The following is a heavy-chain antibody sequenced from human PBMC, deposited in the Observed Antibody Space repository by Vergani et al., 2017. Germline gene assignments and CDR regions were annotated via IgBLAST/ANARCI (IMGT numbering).Heavy chain of an antibody. D-gene: IGHD2-2*01. J-gene: IGHJ6*02. V-gene: IGHV5-10-1*03. Sequence: EVQLVQSGAEVKKPGESLRISCKGSGYSFTSYWISWVRQMPGKGLEWMGRIDPSDSYTNYSPSFQGHVTIPADKSISTAYLQWSRLKASDTAMYYCARPRHCSSTSCYPWAQYGMDVWGQGTTVTVSS. CDR3: ARPRHCSSTSCYPWAQYGMDV. CDR2: IDPSDSYT. CDR1: GYSFTSYW.